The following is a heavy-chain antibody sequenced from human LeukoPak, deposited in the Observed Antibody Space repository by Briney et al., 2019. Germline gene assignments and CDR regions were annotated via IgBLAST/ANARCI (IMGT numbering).Heavy chain of an antibody. D-gene: IGHD3-22*01. CDR1: GYTFTGYY. CDR2: INPNSGGT. CDR3: AREGYYDSSGYYPVDY. Sequence: ASVEVSCKASGYTFTGYYMHWVRQAPGQGLEWMGWINPNSGGTNYAQKFQGRVTMTRDTSISTAYMELSRLRSDDTAVYYCAREGYYDSSGYYPVDYWGQGTLVTVSS. J-gene: IGHJ4*02. V-gene: IGHV1-2*02.